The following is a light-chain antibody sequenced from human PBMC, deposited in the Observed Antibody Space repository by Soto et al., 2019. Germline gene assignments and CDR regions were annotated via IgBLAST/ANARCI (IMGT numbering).Light chain of an antibody. CDR1: QTVSTY. CDR3: QESFSTLYT. J-gene: IGKJ2*01. CDR2: AAF. V-gene: IGKV1-39*01. Sequence: DIQMTQSPTSLSASVGDGVTITCRASQTVSTYLNWYQQKPGKAPKLLINAAFTLQPGVPPRFSASGSGTDFTLTITGLQPEDLATYYCQESFSTLYTFGQGTRVEI.